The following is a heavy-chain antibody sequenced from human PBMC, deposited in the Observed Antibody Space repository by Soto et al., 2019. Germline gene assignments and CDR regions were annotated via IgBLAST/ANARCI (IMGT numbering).Heavy chain of an antibody. D-gene: IGHD1-26*01. Sequence: SVKVSCKASGGTFSSYAISWVRQAPGQGLERMGGIIPIFGTANYAQKFQGRVTITADKSTSTAYMELSSLRSEDTAVYYCARAGRATNYYYYGMDVWGQGTTVTVSS. CDR2: IIPIFGTA. V-gene: IGHV1-69*06. CDR1: GGTFSSYA. J-gene: IGHJ6*02. CDR3: ARAGRATNYYYYGMDV.